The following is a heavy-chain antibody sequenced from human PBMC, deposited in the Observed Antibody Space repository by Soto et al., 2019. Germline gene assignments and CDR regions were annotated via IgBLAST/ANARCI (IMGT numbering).Heavy chain of an antibody. CDR3: ARRDYDFWSGYMF. CDR2: INHSGST. CDR1: GGSFSGYY. Sequence: PSETLSLTCAVYGGSFSGYYWSWIRQPPGKGLEWIGEINHSGSTNYNPSLKSRVTISVDTSKNQFSLKLSSVTAADTAVYYCARRDYDFWSGYMFWGQGTLVTVSS. V-gene: IGHV4-34*01. J-gene: IGHJ4*02. D-gene: IGHD3-3*01.